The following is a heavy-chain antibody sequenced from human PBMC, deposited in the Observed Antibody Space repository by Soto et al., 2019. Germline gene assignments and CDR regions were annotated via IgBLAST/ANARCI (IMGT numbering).Heavy chain of an antibody. Sequence: SETQSLTCTVSGGSISSGGYYWSWIRQHPGKGLEWIGYIYYSGSTYYNPSLKSRVTISVDTSKNQFSLKLSSVTAADTAVYYCARTTVTTYWFDPWGQGTLVTVSS. J-gene: IGHJ5*02. D-gene: IGHD4-17*01. CDR2: IYYSGST. CDR1: GGSISSGGYY. V-gene: IGHV4-31*03. CDR3: ARTTVTTYWFDP.